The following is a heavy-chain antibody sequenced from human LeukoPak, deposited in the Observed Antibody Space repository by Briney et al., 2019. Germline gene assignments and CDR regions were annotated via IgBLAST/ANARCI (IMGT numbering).Heavy chain of an antibody. CDR3: ARSTYYDFWSGQLSDAFDI. J-gene: IGHJ3*02. V-gene: IGHV5-51*01. Sequence: GESLKISCKGSGYSFTSYWIGWLRQMPGKGLEWMGIIYPGDSDTRYSPSFQGQVTISAGKSISTAYLQWSSLKASDTAMYYCARSTYYDFWSGQLSDAFDIWGQGTMVTVSS. CDR1: GYSFTSYW. D-gene: IGHD3-3*01. CDR2: IYPGDSDT.